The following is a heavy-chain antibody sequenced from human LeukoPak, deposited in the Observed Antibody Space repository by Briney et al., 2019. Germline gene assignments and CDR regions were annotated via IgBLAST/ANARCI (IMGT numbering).Heavy chain of an antibody. CDR2: INPSSGGT. CDR3: ARVGEYQLLLGWFDP. V-gene: IGHV1-2*02. D-gene: IGHD2-2*01. Sequence: ASVKVSCKASGYTFITYGITWVRQAPGQGLEWMGWINPSSGGTNYAQKFQGRVIMTRDTSISTAYMELSRLRSDDTAVYYCARVGEYQLLLGWFDPWGQGTLVTVSS. CDR1: GYTFITYG. J-gene: IGHJ5*02.